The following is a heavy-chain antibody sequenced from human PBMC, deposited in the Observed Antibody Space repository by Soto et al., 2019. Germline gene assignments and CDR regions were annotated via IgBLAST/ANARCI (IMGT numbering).Heavy chain of an antibody. CDR1: GGSISSGGYS. D-gene: IGHD3-10*01. J-gene: IGHJ5*02. CDR3: ASAAISGGQWFDP. Sequence: KPSETLSLTCAVSGGSISSGGYSWSWIRQPPGKGLEWIGYIYHSGSTYYNPSLKSRVTISVDRSKNQFSLKLSSVTAADTAVYYCASAAISGGQWFDPSGQGPLAT. CDR2: IYHSGST. V-gene: IGHV4-30-2*01.